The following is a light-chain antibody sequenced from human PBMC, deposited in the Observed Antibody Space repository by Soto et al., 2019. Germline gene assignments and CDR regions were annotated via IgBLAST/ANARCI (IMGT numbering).Light chain of an antibody. Sequence: QSALTQPPSASGSPGQSVTISCTGTSSDVGGYNYVSWYQQHPGRAPKLMIYEVSKRPSGVPDRFSGSKSGNTASLTVSGLQAEDKADYYCSSYAGTHIVFGIGTKVTVL. CDR2: EVS. CDR3: SSYAGTHIV. CDR1: SSDVGGYNY. J-gene: IGLJ1*01. V-gene: IGLV2-8*01.